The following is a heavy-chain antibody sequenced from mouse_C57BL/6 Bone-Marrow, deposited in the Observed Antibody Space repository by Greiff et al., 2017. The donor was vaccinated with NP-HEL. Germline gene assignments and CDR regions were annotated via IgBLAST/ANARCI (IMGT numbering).Heavy chain of an antibody. D-gene: IGHD1-3*01. J-gene: IGHJ4*01. CDR2: IYPRSGNT. CDR3: GKNNHHFYYAMDS. CDR1: GYTFTSYG. V-gene: IGHV1-81*01. Sequence: QVQLQQSGAELARPGASVKLSCKASGYTFTSYGISWVKQRTGQGLEWIGEIYPRSGNTYYNEKFKGKATLTADKSSSTAYMELRSLTSEDSAVFFGGKNNHHFYYAMDSGGQGTPAPVSS.